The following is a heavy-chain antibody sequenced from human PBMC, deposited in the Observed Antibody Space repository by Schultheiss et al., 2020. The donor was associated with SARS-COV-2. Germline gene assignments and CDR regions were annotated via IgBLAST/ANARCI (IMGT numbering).Heavy chain of an antibody. CDR3: ARDSGDIRSP. CDR2: INHSGIT. Sequence: SETLSLTCAVYGGSFSGYYWSWIRQPPGKGLEWIGEINHSGITNYNPSLKSRVTISVDTSKNQFSLKLSSVTAADTAVYYCARDSGDIRSPWGQGTLVTVSS. J-gene: IGHJ5*02. V-gene: IGHV4-34*01. CDR1: GGSFSGYY. D-gene: IGHD2-21*01.